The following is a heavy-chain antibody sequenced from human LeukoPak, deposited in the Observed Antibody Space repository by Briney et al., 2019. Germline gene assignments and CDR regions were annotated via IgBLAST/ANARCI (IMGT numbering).Heavy chain of an antibody. CDR2: IYYSGST. D-gene: IGHD3-3*01. CDR1: GGSISSSSYY. CDR3: ASLTIFGVVINFGEVEQDY. V-gene: IGHV4-39*01. J-gene: IGHJ4*02. Sequence: SETLSLTCTVSGGSISSSSYYWGWIRQPPGKGLEWIGSIYYSGSTYYNPSLKSRVTISVDTSKNQFSLKLSSVTAADTAVYHCASLTIFGVVINFGEVEQDYWGQGTLVTVSS.